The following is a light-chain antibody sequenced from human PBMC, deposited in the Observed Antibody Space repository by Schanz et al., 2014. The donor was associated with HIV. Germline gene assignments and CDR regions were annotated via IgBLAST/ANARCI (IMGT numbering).Light chain of an antibody. CDR1: SSDVGGYNY. Sequence: QSALTQPASVSGSPGQSITISCTGTSSDVGGYNYVSWYLQHPGKAPKLMIYDVSNRPSGVPDRFSGSKSGTSASLAITGLQAEDEADYYCQSYDSSLSVVVFGGGTKLTVL. V-gene: IGLV2-14*03. CDR2: DVS. CDR3: QSYDSSLSVVV. J-gene: IGLJ2*01.